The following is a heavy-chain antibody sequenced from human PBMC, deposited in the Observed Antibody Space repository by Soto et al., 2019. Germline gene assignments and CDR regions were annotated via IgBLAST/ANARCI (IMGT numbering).Heavy chain of an antibody. CDR2: INHSGST. CDR3: ARGQWGWSGYSSFDY. D-gene: IGHD3-3*01. V-gene: IGHV4-34*01. Sequence: SETLSLTCAVYGGSFSGYYWSWIRQPPGKGLEWIGEINHSGSTNYNPSLKSRVTISVDTSKNQFSLKLSSVTAADTAVYYCARGQWGWSGYSSFDYWGQGTLVTVSS. J-gene: IGHJ4*02. CDR1: GGSFSGYY.